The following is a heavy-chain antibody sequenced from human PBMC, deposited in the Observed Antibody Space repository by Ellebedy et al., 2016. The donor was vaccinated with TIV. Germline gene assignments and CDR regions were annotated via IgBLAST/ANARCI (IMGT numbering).Heavy chain of an antibody. CDR2: ISGSGGST. Sequence: PGGSLRLSCAASGFTFSSYAMSWVRQAPGKGLEWVSAISGSGGSTYYADSVKGRFTISRDNSKNTLYLQMNSLRAEDTAVYYCARTPGDEWIQLWSYYFDYWGQGTLVTVSS. CDR1: GFTFSSYA. D-gene: IGHD5-18*01. CDR3: ARTPGDEWIQLWSYYFDY. V-gene: IGHV3-23*01. J-gene: IGHJ4*02.